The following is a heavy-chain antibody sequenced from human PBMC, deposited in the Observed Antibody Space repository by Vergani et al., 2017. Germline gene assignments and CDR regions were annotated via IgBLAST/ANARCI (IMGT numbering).Heavy chain of an antibody. CDR1: GFTLSNYD. Sequence: QVQLVESGGGVVQRGGSLRLSCATSGFTLSNYDMQWIRQGPGKGLEFVAFIQFDGSNQYYADSVKGRFTLSRDFSKNTLYLQMNSLRTDDTATYYCANHFRRWGIDSWGQGTQVIVSS. CDR2: IQFDGSNQ. CDR3: ANHFRRWGIDS. V-gene: IGHV3-30*02. D-gene: IGHD3-16*01. J-gene: IGHJ4*02.